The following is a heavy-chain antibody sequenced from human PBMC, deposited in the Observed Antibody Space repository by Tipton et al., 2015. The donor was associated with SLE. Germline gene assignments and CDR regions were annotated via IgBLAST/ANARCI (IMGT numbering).Heavy chain of an antibody. J-gene: IGHJ2*01. CDR2: VDHSGST. CDR1: GGSFSGYH. CDR3: ARVSTYYYGSGSYYRYWYFDL. V-gene: IGHV4-34*01. Sequence: TLSLTCTVYGGSFSGYHWSWIRQPPGKGLEGIGEVDHSGSTNYNPSLKSRVTISVDRSKNQFSLKLNSVTAADTAVYYCARVSTYYYGSGSYYRYWYFDLWGRDTLVTVSS. D-gene: IGHD3-10*01.